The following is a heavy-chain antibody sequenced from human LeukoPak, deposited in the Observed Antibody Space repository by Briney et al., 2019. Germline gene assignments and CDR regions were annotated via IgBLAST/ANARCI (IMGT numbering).Heavy chain of an antibody. Sequence: GGSLRLSCAASGFTFSNYWMSWVRQAPGKGLEWVADIKQDGSEKYYVDSVKGRFTISRDNAKNSLYLQMNSLRAEDTAVFYCARVYNRNYFDYWGQGTLVTVSS. D-gene: IGHD1-14*01. J-gene: IGHJ4*02. V-gene: IGHV3-7*05. CDR2: IKQDGSEK. CDR1: GFTFSNYW. CDR3: ARVYNRNYFDY.